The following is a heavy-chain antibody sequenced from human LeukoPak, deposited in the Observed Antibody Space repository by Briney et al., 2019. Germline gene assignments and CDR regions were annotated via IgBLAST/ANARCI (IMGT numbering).Heavy chain of an antibody. Sequence: PSETLSLTCTVSGGSISSYYCSWIRQPPGKGLEWIGYIYYSGSTNYNPSLKSRVTISVDTSRNQFSLKLSSVTAADTAVYYCAREAYGDLLSYFDYWGQGTLVTGSS. CDR3: AREAYGDLLSYFDY. J-gene: IGHJ4*02. D-gene: IGHD4-17*01. V-gene: IGHV4-59*01. CDR2: IYYSGST. CDR1: GGSISSYY.